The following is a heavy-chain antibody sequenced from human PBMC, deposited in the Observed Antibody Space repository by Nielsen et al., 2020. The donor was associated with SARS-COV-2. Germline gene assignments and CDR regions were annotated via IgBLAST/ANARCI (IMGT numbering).Heavy chain of an antibody. CDR1: GFTFSSYG. Sequence: GSLRLSCAASGFTFSSYGMHWVRQAPGKGLEWVAVISYDGSNKYYADSVKGRFTISRDNSKNTLYLQMNSLRAEDTAVYYCAKDWGAAAPTGWIDPWGQGTLVTVSS. D-gene: IGHD6-13*01. V-gene: IGHV3-30*18. CDR2: ISYDGSNK. CDR3: AKDWGAAAPTGWIDP. J-gene: IGHJ5*02.